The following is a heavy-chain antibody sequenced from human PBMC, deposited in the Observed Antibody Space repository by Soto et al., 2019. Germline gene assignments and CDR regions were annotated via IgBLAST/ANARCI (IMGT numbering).Heavy chain of an antibody. D-gene: IGHD5-12*01. J-gene: IGHJ4*02. Sequence: PGGSLRLSCAASGFTFSSYAMHWVRQAPGKGLEYVSVISSNGGSTYYANSVKGRFTISRDNSKNTLYLQMGSLRAEDMAVYYCARDHHRYSGYDYVDYWGQGTLVTVSS. V-gene: IGHV3-64*01. CDR1: GFTFSSYA. CDR3: ARDHHRYSGYDYVDY. CDR2: ISSNGGST.